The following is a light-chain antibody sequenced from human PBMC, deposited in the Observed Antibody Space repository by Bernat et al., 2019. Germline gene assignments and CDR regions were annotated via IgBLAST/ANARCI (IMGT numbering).Light chain of an antibody. Sequence: QSALTQPASVAGSPGQSITISCTGTRSDVGRYKYVSWYQQYPGKAPKLLIYDVSNRPSGVSSRFSGSKSGNTASLTISGLQAEDEADYYCSSFTNPDTYVFGTGTEVTVL. CDR1: RSDVGRYKY. CDR2: DVS. V-gene: IGLV2-14*03. CDR3: SSFTNPDTYV. J-gene: IGLJ1*01.